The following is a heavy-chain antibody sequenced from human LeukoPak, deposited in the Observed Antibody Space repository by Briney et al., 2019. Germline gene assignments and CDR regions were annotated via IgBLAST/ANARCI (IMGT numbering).Heavy chain of an antibody. V-gene: IGHV4-4*07. CDR1: GGSISSHY. CDR2: IYTSGST. Sequence: SETLSLTCTVSGGSISSHYWSWIRQPAGKGLEWIGRIYTSGSTNYNPSLKSRVTMSVDTSKNQFSLKLSSVTAADTAVYYCARDGYCTNGVCYTSPAFDIWGQGTMVTVSS. CDR3: ARDGYCTNGVCYTSPAFDI. D-gene: IGHD2-8*01. J-gene: IGHJ3*02.